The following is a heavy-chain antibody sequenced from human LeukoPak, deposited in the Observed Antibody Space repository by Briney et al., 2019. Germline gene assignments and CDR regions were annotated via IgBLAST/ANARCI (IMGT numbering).Heavy chain of an antibody. J-gene: IGHJ5*02. CDR3: ARPHTVLYYWFDP. Sequence: ASVKVSCKASGYTFTGYYMHWVRHPPGQGIEWMGLINPNSGGTNNSQKFQGRVTMTRDTSNSTAYMELLRLRYDDRAVYYCARPHTVLYYWFDPWGQGTLVTVSS. D-gene: IGHD2-8*01. CDR2: INPNSGGT. V-gene: IGHV1-2*06. CDR1: GYTFTGYY.